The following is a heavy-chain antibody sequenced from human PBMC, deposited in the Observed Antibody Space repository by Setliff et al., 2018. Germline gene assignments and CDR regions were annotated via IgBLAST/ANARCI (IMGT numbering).Heavy chain of an antibody. J-gene: IGHJ4*02. CDR1: DFSVSSVYY. CDR2: VLYSGTT. D-gene: IGHD1-1*01. V-gene: IGHV4-38-2*01. Sequence: PSETLSLTCAVSDFSVSSVYYWAWIRQSPGKGLEWIGSVLYSGTTFYNPSLKSPVNIFVDTSKNEFSLNLKSVTAEDTAVYFCARTGTYRYFDYWGQGTRVTVPQ. CDR3: ARTGTYRYFDY.